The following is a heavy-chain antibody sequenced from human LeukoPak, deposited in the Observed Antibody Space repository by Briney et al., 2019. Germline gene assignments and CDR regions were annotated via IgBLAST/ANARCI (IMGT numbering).Heavy chain of an antibody. V-gene: IGHV3-23*01. CDR2: INTPGGST. CDR1: GFTFGSYA. D-gene: IGHD3-22*01. CDR3: ARDKSSGYYYFDY. Sequence: GGSLRLSCAASGFTFGSYAMSWVRQAPGKGLEWVSAINTPGGSTYYADSVKGRFTISRDNSKNTLYLQMNSLRAEDTALYYCARDKSSGYYYFDYCGQGTLVTVSS. J-gene: IGHJ4*02.